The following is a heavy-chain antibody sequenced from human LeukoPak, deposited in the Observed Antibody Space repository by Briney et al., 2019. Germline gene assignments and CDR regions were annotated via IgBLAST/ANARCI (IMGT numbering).Heavy chain of an antibody. V-gene: IGHV3-53*01. CDR1: GFTVNSNY. Sequence: GGSLRLSCAASGFTVNSNYMSWVRQAPGKGLEWVSVIYSGGSTYYADSVKGRFTISRDNSKNTLYLQMNSLRAEDTAVYYCARGSSIGIVDYWGQGTLVTVSS. D-gene: IGHD6-13*01. CDR3: ARGSSIGIVDY. CDR2: IYSGGST. J-gene: IGHJ4*02.